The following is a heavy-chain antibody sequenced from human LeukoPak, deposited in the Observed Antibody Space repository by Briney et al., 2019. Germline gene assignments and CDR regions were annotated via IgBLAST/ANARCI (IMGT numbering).Heavy chain of an antibody. J-gene: IGHJ4*02. CDR1: GGTFSSYA. CDR3: ARGGSGWYSDY. CDR2: INPSAGST. V-gene: IGHV1-46*03. D-gene: IGHD6-19*01. Sequence: ASVKVSCKASGGTFSSYAISWVRQAPGQGLEWMGIINPSAGSTTYAQKFQGRVTMTRDTSTSTVYMELSSLRSDDTAVFYCARGGSGWYSDYWGQGTLVTVSS.